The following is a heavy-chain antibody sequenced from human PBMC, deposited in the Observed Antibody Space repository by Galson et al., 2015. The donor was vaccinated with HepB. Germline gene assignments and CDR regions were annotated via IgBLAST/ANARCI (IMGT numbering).Heavy chain of an antibody. CDR3: ARFTYYYDSSDKTDY. Sequence: ETLSLTCTVSGGSISSSSYYWGWIRQPPGKGLEWIGSIYYSGSTYYNPSLKSRVTISVDTSKNQFSLKLSSVTAADTAVYYCARFTYYYDSSDKTDYWGQGTLVTVSS. V-gene: IGHV4-39*01. CDR1: GGSISSSSYY. CDR2: IYYSGST. J-gene: IGHJ4*02. D-gene: IGHD3-22*01.